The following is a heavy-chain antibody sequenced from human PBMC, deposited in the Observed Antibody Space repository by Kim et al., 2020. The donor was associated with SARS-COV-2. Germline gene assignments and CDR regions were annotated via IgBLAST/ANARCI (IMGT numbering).Heavy chain of an antibody. Sequence: GGSLRLSCAASGFTFSSYAMSWVRQAPGKGLEWVSAISGSGGSTYYADSVKGRFTISRDNSKNTLYLQMNSLRAEDTAVYYCAKDWGKYYGSGSYYIRGNWFDPWGQGTLVTVSS. J-gene: IGHJ5*02. CDR3: AKDWGKYYGSGSYYIRGNWFDP. D-gene: IGHD3-10*01. CDR2: ISGSGGST. CDR1: GFTFSSYA. V-gene: IGHV3-23*01.